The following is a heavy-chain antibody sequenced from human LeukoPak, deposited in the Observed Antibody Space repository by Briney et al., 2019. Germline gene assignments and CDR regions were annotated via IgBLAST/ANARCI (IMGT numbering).Heavy chain of an antibody. V-gene: IGHV4-59*01. D-gene: IGHD6-13*01. Sequence: SETLSLTCTVSGGSISRYYWSWIRQPPGKRLEWIGYIYYSGSTNYDPSLKSRVTISVDTSKNQFSLKLSSVTAADMAVYYCARGGIGAAGPVGYWGQGTLVTVSS. J-gene: IGHJ4*02. CDR2: IYYSGST. CDR3: ARGGIGAAGPVGY. CDR1: GGSISRYY.